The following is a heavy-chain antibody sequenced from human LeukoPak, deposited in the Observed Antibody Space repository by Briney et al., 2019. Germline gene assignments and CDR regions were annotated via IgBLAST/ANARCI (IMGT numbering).Heavy chain of an antibody. D-gene: IGHD3-22*01. Sequence: SETLSLTGAVYGVSFSGYYWSWIRQPPGKGLEWIGEINHSGSTNYNPSLKSRVTISVDTSKNQFSLKLSSVTAADTAVYYCARPSRGGYYYDSSGPFGPWGQGTLVTVSS. CDR1: GVSFSGYY. CDR3: ARPSRGGYYYDSSGPFGP. J-gene: IGHJ5*02. CDR2: INHSGST. V-gene: IGHV4-34*01.